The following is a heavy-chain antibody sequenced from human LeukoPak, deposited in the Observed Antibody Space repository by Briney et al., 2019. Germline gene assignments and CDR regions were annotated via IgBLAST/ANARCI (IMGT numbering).Heavy chain of an antibody. V-gene: IGHV3-23*01. Sequence: GGSLRLSCAASGFTFSSYWMHWVRQAPGKGLEWVSAISGSGGSTHYADSVKGRFTISRDNSKNTLYLQMNSLRAEDTAVYHCAKVAQANWYFDLWGRGTLVTVSS. CDR3: AKVAQANWYFDL. J-gene: IGHJ2*01. CDR2: ISGSGGST. CDR1: GFTFSSYW.